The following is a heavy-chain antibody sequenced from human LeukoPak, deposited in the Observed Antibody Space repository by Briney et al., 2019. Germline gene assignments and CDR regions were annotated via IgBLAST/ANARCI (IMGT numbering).Heavy chain of an antibody. V-gene: IGHV1-46*01. J-gene: IGHJ3*02. CDR2: INPSGGST. D-gene: IGHD3-22*01. CDR3: ARSSTYYYDSSGYRDAFDI. Sequence: ASVKVSCKASGYTFTSYYMHWVRQAPGQGLEWMGIINPSGGSTSYAQKFQGRVTMTRDTSTSTVYMGLSSLRSEDTAVYYCARSSTYYYDSSGYRDAFDIWGQGTMVTVSS. CDR1: GYTFTSYY.